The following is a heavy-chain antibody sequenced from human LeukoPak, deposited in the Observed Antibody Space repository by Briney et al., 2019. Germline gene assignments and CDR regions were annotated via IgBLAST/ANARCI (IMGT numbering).Heavy chain of an antibody. D-gene: IGHD3-10*01. CDR2: ISWNSGSI. CDR1: GFTFDDYA. V-gene: IGHV3-9*01. CDR3: AKDTTPYYYGSGSYYVY. J-gene: IGHJ4*02. Sequence: GGSLRLSCAASGFTFDDYAMHWVRQAPGKGLEWVSGISWNSGSIGYADSVKGRFTISRDNAKNSLYLQMNSLRAEDTALYYCAKDTTPYYYGSGSYYVYWGQGTLVTVSS.